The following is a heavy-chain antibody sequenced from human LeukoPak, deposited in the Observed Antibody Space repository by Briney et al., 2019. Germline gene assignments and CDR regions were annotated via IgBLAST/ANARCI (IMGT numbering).Heavy chain of an antibody. V-gene: IGHV3-23*01. D-gene: IGHD2-15*01. CDR1: GFTFSSYA. CDR2: ISGSGGST. CDR3: ARQLGYCSDGNCYFDY. J-gene: IGHJ4*02. Sequence: GGSLRLSCAASGFTFSSYAMSWVRQAPGKGPEWVSAISGSGGSTYYADSVKGRFTISRDNSKNTLYLQTNSLRAEDTAVYYCARQLGYCSDGNCYFDYWGQGTLVTVSS.